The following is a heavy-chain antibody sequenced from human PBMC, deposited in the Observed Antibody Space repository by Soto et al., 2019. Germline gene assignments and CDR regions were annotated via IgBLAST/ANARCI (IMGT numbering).Heavy chain of an antibody. V-gene: IGHV1-18*01. CDR1: GYTFTSYG. J-gene: IGHJ6*02. CDR2: ISAYNGNT. D-gene: IGHD2-8*01. Sequence: QVQLVQSGAEVKKPGASVKVSCKASGYTFTSYGISWVRQAPGQGLEWMGWISAYNGNTNYAQKLQGRVTMTTDTSTSTDYMELRSLRSDDTAVYYCARLKGGEYAIPYYGMDVRGQGTTVTVSS. CDR3: ARLKGGEYAIPYYGMDV.